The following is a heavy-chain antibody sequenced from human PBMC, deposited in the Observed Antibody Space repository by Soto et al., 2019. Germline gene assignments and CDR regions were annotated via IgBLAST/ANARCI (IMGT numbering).Heavy chain of an antibody. V-gene: IGHV1-69*01. J-gene: IGHJ4*02. CDR2: IIPIFGPA. CDR1: GGTLSRSA. CDR3: GTGSSWTKVES. D-gene: IGHD6-13*01. Sequence: QVQLVQSGAEVKKPGSSVTVSCQASGGTLSRSAISWVRQAHGQGLEWMGGIIPIFGPAIYAQKFRGRVSIIADESTRTAYMEMSSLRSEDTAVYYCGTGSSWTKVESWGQGTLVTVSS.